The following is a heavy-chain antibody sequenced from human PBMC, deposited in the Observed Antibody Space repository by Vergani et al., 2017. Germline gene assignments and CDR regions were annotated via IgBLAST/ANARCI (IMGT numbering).Heavy chain of an antibody. V-gene: IGHV3-15*07. D-gene: IGHD2-8*01. J-gene: IGHJ6*02. CDR1: GFSFRNAW. CDR2: IKSTFDRVTT. Sequence: EVQLVESGGGIVKPGGSLRLSCVASGFSFRNAWMNWVRRTPGKGLEWVGRIKSTFDRVTTDYAAAVKGRFTISRDDSKNTLFLQMNGLKTEDIGVYYCTTDPRYCGNGSCXWLRDHHYYGMDVWGQGTTVTVSS. CDR3: TTDPRYCGNGSCXWLRDHHYYGMDV.